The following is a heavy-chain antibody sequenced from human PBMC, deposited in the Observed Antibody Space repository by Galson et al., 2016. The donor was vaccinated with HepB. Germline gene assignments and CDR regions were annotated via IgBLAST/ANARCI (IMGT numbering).Heavy chain of an antibody. CDR1: GYTFTKYG. V-gene: IGHV1-18*04. CDR2: ISSVNGNT. D-gene: IGHD6-19*01. Sequence: SVKVSCKASGYTFTKYGISWVRQAPGQGLEWLGWISSVNGNTNYAHNFRGRVTMTSDASTNTANMELRSLRSDDSAVYYCARRDYTSGYYSFYYMDVWGGGTTVTVSS. CDR3: ARRDYTSGYYSFYYMDV. J-gene: IGHJ6*03.